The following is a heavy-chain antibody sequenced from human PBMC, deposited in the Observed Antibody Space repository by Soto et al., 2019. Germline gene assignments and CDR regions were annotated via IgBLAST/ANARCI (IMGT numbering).Heavy chain of an antibody. CDR2: TYYRSKWYN. CDR3: AREEGPPGLYYGSGSLQP. V-gene: IGHV6-1*01. J-gene: IGHJ5*02. CDR1: GDSVSSNSAA. D-gene: IGHD3-10*01. Sequence: SPTLSLTCAISGDSVSSNSAAWNWIRQSPSRGLEWLGRTYYRSKWYNDYAVSVKSRITINPDTSKNQFSLQLNSVTPEDTAVYYCAREEGPPGLYYGSGSLQPWGQGTLVTVSS.